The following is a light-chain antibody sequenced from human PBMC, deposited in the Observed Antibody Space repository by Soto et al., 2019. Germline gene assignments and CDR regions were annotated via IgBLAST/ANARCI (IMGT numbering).Light chain of an antibody. CDR2: GAS. V-gene: IGKV3-20*01. CDR3: QQYGSSPLFT. Sequence: EIVLTQSPGTLSLSPGERATLSCRASQSVSSSYLAWYQQKPGQAPRLLIYGASSRATGIPDRFSGSGSGTDFTHTINRLEPEDFAVYYCQQYGSSPLFTFGPGTKVDIK. CDR1: QSVSSSY. J-gene: IGKJ3*01.